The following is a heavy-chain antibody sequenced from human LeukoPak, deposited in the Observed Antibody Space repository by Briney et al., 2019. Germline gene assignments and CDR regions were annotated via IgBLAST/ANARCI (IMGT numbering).Heavy chain of an antibody. J-gene: IGHJ4*02. CDR1: GYTLTELS. D-gene: IGHD3-10*01. CDR3: ASQLITMPHRRPFDY. V-gene: IGHV1-24*01. CDR2: FDPEDGET. Sequence: EASVKVSCKVSGYTLTELSMHWVRQAPGKGLEWMGGFDPEDGETIYAQKLQGRVTMTEDTSTDTAYMELSSLRSEDTAVYYCASQLITMPHRRPFDYWGQGTLVTVSS.